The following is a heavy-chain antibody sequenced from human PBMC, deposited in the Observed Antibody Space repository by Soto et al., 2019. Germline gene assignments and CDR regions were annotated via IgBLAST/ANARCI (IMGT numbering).Heavy chain of an antibody. V-gene: IGHV3-33*01. Sequence: PGGSLRLSCGASGFTFFSYGMHWVRQAPGKGLEWVAVIWYDGSNKYYADSVKGRFTISRDNSKNTLYLQMNSLRAEDTAVYYCARDGGSGYAYDYWGQGTLVTVSS. CDR3: ARDGGSGYAYDY. CDR1: GFTFFSYG. CDR2: IWYDGSNK. D-gene: IGHD5-12*01. J-gene: IGHJ4*02.